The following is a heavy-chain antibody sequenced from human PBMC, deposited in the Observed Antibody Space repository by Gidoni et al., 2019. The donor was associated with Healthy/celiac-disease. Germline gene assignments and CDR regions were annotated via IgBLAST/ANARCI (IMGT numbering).Heavy chain of an antibody. Sequence: QLQLQESGPGLVKPSETLSLTCTVSGGSISSSSYYWGWIRQPPGKGLEWIGSIYYSGNTYYNPSLKSRVTISVDTSKNQFSLKLSSVTAADTAVYYCASDDFWGGEDGMDVWGQGTTVTVSS. D-gene: IGHD3-3*01. V-gene: IGHV4-39*01. CDR1: GGSISSSSYY. J-gene: IGHJ6*02. CDR3: ASDDFWGGEDGMDV. CDR2: IYYSGNT.